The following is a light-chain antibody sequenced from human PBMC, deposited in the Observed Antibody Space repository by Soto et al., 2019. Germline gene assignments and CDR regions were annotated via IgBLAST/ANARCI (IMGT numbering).Light chain of an antibody. V-gene: IGKV1-5*01. Sequence: DIQMTQSPSTLSTSVGARVTITCRASQSVAYWLDWYQQKPGKAPSLLIYDGSTLATGVPPRYSGGGFGTEFTLNISSVQPDDYALYYCQHYNTYSKAFGPGTRVEIK. CDR2: DGS. J-gene: IGKJ2*01. CDR3: QHYNTYSKA. CDR1: QSVAYW.